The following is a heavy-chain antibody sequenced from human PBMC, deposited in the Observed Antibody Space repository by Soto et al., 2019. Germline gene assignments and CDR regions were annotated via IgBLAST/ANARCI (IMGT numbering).Heavy chain of an antibody. J-gene: IGHJ5*02. Sequence: SETLSLTCTVSGGAISTYYWTWIRQPAGKGLEWIGRIYSSGSTKYNPSLQSRVTMSLDTSNNQFSLRLTSVTAADTAVYYCARGQRFSDWFDPWGQGTLVTVS. CDR2: IYSSGST. V-gene: IGHV4-4*07. D-gene: IGHD3-3*01. CDR3: ARGQRFSDWFDP. CDR1: GGAISTYY.